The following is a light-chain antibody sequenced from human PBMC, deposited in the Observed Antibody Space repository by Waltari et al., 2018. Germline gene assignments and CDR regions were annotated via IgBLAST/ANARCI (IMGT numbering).Light chain of an antibody. Sequence: DIVMTQSPDSQAVSLGERATINCRSSQSNLDNYNKRNYLTWHQQKAGQPPRLLISWASTRESGVPDRFSGSGSGTDFTLTISSLQAEDVAVYYCQQYYTAPYTFGQGAKLEIK. V-gene: IGKV4-1*01. CDR1: QSNLDNYNKRNY. CDR3: QQYYTAPYT. CDR2: WAS. J-gene: IGKJ2*01.